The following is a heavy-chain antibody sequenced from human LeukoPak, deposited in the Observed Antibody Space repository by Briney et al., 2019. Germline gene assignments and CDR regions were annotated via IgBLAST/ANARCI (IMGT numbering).Heavy chain of an antibody. CDR2: IYTSGST. CDR1: GGSISSGSYY. V-gene: IGHV4-61*02. CDR3: ARGLYYYDSSGYLYYFDY. Sequence: KPSQTLSLTCTVSGGSISSGSYYWSWIRQPAGKGLEWTGRIYTSGSTNYNPSLKSRVTISVDTSKNQFSLKLSSVTAADTAVYYCARGLYYYDSSGYLYYFDYWGQGTLVTVSS. D-gene: IGHD3-22*01. J-gene: IGHJ4*02.